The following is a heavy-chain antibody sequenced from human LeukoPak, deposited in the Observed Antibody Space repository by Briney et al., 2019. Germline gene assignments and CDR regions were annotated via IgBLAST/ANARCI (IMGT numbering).Heavy chain of an antibody. CDR1: GFTFSSYA. Sequence: PGGSLRLSCAASGFTFSSYAMHLVRQAPGKGLEWVAVISYDGSNKYYADSVKGRFTISRDNSKNTLYLQMNSLRAEDTAVYYCARDQGDLYSSGWYLRPFDYWGQGTLVTVSS. CDR3: ARDQGDLYSSGWYLRPFDY. V-gene: IGHV3-30-3*01. CDR2: ISYDGSNK. J-gene: IGHJ4*02. D-gene: IGHD6-19*01.